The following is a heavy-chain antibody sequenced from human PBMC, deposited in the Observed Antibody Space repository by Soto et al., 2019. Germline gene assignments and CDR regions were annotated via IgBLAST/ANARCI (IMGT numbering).Heavy chain of an antibody. Sequence: PEETLSLTCTVSGGSISSSSYYWGWIRQPPGKGLEWIGSIYYSGSTYYNPSLKSRVTISVDTSKNQFSLKLSSVTAADTAVYYCAGERAYIVVEADYYYYYYMDVWGKGTTVTVSS. CDR3: AGERAYIVVEADYYYYYYMDV. J-gene: IGHJ6*03. CDR2: IYYSGST. V-gene: IGHV4-39*01. CDR1: GGSISSSSYY. D-gene: IGHD2-2*01.